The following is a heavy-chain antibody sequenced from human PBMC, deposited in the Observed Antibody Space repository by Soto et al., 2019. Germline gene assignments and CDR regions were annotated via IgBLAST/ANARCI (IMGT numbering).Heavy chain of an antibody. D-gene: IGHD4-17*01. CDR2: ISSSSSYI. CDR1: GFTFSSYS. J-gene: IGHJ4*02. Sequence: EVQLVESGGGLVKPGGSLRLSCAASGFTFSSYSMNWVRQAPGKGLEWVSSISSSSSYIYYADSVKGRFTISRDNAKNSLYLQMNSLRAEDTAVYYCARDSSGDYAGWGYWGQGTLVTVSS. V-gene: IGHV3-21*01. CDR3: ARDSSGDYAGWGY.